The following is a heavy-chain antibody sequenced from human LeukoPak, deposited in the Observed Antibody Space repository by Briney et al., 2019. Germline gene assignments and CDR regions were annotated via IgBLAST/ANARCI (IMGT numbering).Heavy chain of an antibody. Sequence: GEALKISGRGSGYSFTSYWIAWLGQMPGKGLEGMGIIYPGYSYTRYSRSFQGQVTISADKSISTAYLQWSSLKASDTAMYYCARRSWDCSGGSCYSGFAFDIWGQGTMVTVSS. V-gene: IGHV5-51*01. CDR1: GYSFTSYW. J-gene: IGHJ3*02. CDR3: ARRSWDCSGGSCYSGFAFDI. CDR2: IYPGYSYT. D-gene: IGHD2-15*01.